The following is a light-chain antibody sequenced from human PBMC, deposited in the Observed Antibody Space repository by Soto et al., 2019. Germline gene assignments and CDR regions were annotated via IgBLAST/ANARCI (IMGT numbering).Light chain of an antibody. J-gene: IGKJ2*01. CDR2: DAS. CDR3: QQRGTWART. V-gene: IGKV3-11*01. Sequence: EIVLTQSPATLSLSPGEIATLSCSASQSVSSYLAWYQQKPGQAHRLLIYDASNRATDIPARFSGSGSGTEFTLTISSLEAEDFAVYYCQQRGTWARTCGQGTKLEIK. CDR1: QSVSSY.